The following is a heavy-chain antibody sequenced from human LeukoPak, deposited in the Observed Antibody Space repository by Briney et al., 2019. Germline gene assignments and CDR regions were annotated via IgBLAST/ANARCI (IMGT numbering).Heavy chain of an antibody. Sequence: SETLSLTCTVSGGSISSSSYYWGWIRQPPGKGLEWIGSIYYSGSTYYNPSLKSRVTISVDTSKNQFSLKLSSVTAADTAVYYCASMGLYSSGWYGVDYWGQGTLVTVSS. J-gene: IGHJ4*02. CDR1: GGSISSSSYY. CDR3: ASMGLYSSGWYGVDY. D-gene: IGHD6-19*01. CDR2: IYYSGST. V-gene: IGHV4-39*07.